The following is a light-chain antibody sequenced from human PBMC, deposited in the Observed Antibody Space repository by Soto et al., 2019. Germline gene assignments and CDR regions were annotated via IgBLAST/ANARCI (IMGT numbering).Light chain of an antibody. CDR3: QQYGRSPPT. CDR2: GAS. CDR1: QSVSSNY. J-gene: IGKJ1*01. V-gene: IGKV3-20*01. Sequence: EIVLTQSPGTLSLSPGERATLSCMASQSVSSNYLAWYRRKPGQAPRLLIYGASYWATDIPGRFSGSGSGTDFTLTITRLEPEDLAVYYCQQYGRSPPTFGPGTRVEIK.